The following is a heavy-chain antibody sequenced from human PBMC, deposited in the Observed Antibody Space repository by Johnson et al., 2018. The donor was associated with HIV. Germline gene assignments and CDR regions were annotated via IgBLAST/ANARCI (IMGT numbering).Heavy chain of an antibody. J-gene: IGHJ3*02. CDR2: INWNGGST. Sequence: VLLVESGGGVVRPGGSLRVSCVASGFTFNDYDMSWVRQAPGKGLEWVSGINWNGGSTGYVDSVKGRFTISRDNAKNSLYLQMNSLRAEGTALYYCATTRRYYDDSSGHPNLAFDIWGQGTMVTVSS. V-gene: IGHV3-20*04. CDR1: GFTFNDYD. D-gene: IGHD3-22*01. CDR3: ATTRRYYDDSSGHPNLAFDI.